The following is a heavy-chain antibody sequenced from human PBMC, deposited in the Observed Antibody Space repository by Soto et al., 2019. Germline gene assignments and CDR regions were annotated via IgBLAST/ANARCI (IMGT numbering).Heavy chain of an antibody. D-gene: IGHD1-26*01. CDR1: GFTFSTYG. V-gene: IGHV3-30*18. J-gene: IGHJ4*02. CDR2: MSYDGTKQ. CDR3: AKEYGSTWIDH. Sequence: GGSLRLSCAASGFTFSTYGMHWVRQAPGKGLEWVAAMSYDGTKQYYVDSVKGRSTISRDNSRNTLFLQLNSLRDEDTAAYYCAKEYGSTWIDHWGQGT.